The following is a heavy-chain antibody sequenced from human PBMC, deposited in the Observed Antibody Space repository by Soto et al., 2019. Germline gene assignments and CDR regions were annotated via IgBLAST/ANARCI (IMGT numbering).Heavy chain of an antibody. V-gene: IGHV2-5*02. CDR3: AHYGSGKGCLAP. D-gene: IGHD3-10*01. CDR1: GFSLSTSGVG. Sequence: HIPLKETGPTLAKPTKTLTLTCTFSGFSLSTSGVGVGWIRQPPGKALEWLALIYWDDDKRYSPSLKSRLTITKDTSKNQVVLTMTYMDPVDTATYYRAHYGSGKGCLAPWGQVTLVTVSS. J-gene: IGHJ5*02. CDR2: IYWDDDK.